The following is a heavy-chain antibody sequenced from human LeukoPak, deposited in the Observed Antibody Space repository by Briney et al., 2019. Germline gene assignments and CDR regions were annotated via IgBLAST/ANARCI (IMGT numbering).Heavy chain of an antibody. J-gene: IGHJ4*02. CDR2: ISSGSSHK. D-gene: IGHD6-13*01. Sequence: GGSLRLSCVASGFTFSRYSMNWVRQAPGKGLDWVSSISSGSSHKYYADSLKGRFTISRDNAKNSLYLQMSSLRAEDTAVYYCARVAEAAAFDYWGQGTLVTVSS. CDR1: GFTFSRYS. V-gene: IGHV3-21*01. CDR3: ARVAEAAAFDY.